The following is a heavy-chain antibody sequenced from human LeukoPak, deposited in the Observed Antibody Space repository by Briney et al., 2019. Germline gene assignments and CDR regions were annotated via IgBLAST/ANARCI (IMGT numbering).Heavy chain of an antibody. CDR3: AKDGMSMDSSWFDY. D-gene: IGHD6-13*01. Sequence: GGSLRLSCAASGFTVSTNFMSWVRQAPGKGLEWVSVIYYGNTTHYADSVKGRFTISRDISKNTLYLQLNSLRVEDTAVYYCAKDGMSMDSSWFDYWGQGTLVTVSS. J-gene: IGHJ4*02. V-gene: IGHV3-53*01. CDR2: IYYGNTT. CDR1: GFTVSTNF.